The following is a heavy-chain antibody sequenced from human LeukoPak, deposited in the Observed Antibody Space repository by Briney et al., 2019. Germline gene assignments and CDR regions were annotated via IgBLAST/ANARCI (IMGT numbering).Heavy chain of an antibody. V-gene: IGHV3-7*01. Sequence: GGSLRLSCEASGFIFSNFWMSWVRQAPGKRLEWVANIREDGSEAYYVDFVKGRFTISRDNDKNSLHLQMNSLRVEDTAVYYCARVLYFRENSYAGPFDQWGQGTLVTVSS. D-gene: IGHD5-18*01. J-gene: IGHJ4*02. CDR3: ARVLYFRENSYAGPFDQ. CDR2: IREDGSEA. CDR1: GFIFSNFW.